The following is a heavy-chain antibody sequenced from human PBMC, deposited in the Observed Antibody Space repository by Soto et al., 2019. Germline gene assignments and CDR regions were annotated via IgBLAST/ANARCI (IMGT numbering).Heavy chain of an antibody. CDR2: MSHSGGT. J-gene: IGHJ3*02. D-gene: IGHD1-1*01. Sequence: QVQLQQWGAGLLKPSETLSLTCAVYGGFVSSGSYYWSWIRQPPGKGLEWIGEMSHSGGTHFNPSLKSGVTISVQSSKNQFSLKRGSVAASYTAMYYCARVERGTATTVVDAFDIWGPGTMVTVSS. V-gene: IGHV4-34*01. CDR1: GGFVSSGSYY. CDR3: ARVERGTATTVVDAFDI.